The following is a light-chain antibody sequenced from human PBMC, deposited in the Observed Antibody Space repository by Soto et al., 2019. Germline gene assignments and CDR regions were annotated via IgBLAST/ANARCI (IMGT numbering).Light chain of an antibody. J-gene: IGLJ1*01. CDR1: SSDVGGYNY. CDR2: DVS. V-gene: IGLV2-14*03. Sequence: QSSLTQPASVSGSPGQSITISCTGTSSDVGGYNYVSWFQHHPGKAPKLMIYDVSNRPSGVSNRFSGSKSGNPASLTISGLQAEDESDYYCSSSTRSSTPYVFGTGTKLTVL. CDR3: SSSTRSSTPYV.